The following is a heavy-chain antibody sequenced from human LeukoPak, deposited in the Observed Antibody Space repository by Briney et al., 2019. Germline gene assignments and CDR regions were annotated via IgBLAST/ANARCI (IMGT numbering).Heavy chain of an antibody. Sequence: GGSLRLSCAASGFTFSTYGMNWVRQAPGTGLEGVSTISRSGDITYYADSVKGRFTISRDNSKKTLYLQMNSLRAEDTAVYYCATGSTAVAGTKYWGQGILVTVSS. CDR1: GFTFSTYG. J-gene: IGHJ4*02. D-gene: IGHD6-19*01. CDR2: ISRSGDIT. CDR3: ATGSTAVAGTKY. V-gene: IGHV3-23*01.